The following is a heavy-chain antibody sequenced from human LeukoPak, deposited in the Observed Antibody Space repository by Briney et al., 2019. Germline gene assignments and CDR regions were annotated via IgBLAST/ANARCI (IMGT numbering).Heavy chain of an antibody. Sequence: GESLKISSKGSVXSFTSYCIGWVRQMPGKGLEWMWIIYPGDSETRYSPSFQGQVTISADKSISTAYLQWSRLKASDTPMYYCARLGYRDIWHSFSSYGGQGTLVTVSS. CDR3: ARLGYRDIWHSFSSY. CDR1: VXSFTSYC. D-gene: IGHD6-13*01. V-gene: IGHV5-51*01. J-gene: IGHJ4*02. CDR2: IYPGDSET.